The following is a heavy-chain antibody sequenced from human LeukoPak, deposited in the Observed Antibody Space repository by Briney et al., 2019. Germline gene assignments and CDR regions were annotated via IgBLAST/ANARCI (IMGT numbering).Heavy chain of an antibody. D-gene: IGHD2-8*02. CDR2: ISANGDRT. CDR1: GLTFSGYV. Sequence: PGGSLRLSCAASGLTFSGYVMSWARQAPGKGLEWVAAISANGDRTYYTESVKGHFTITRDNSKNTLYLQMNSLRADDTAVYYCAKGPERRGFCSGSACYSDCWGQGALVTVSS. J-gene: IGHJ4*02. CDR3: AKGPERRGFCSGSACYSDC. V-gene: IGHV3-23*01.